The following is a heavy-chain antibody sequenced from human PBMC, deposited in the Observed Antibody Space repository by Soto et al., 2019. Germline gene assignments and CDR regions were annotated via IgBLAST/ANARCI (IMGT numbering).Heavy chain of an antibody. CDR2: INPNSGGT. D-gene: IGHD6-13*01. J-gene: IGHJ6*02. V-gene: IGHV1-2*04. Sequence: ASVKVSCKASGYTFTGYYMHWVRQAPGQGLEWMGWINPNSGGTNYAQKCQGWVTMTRDTSISTAYMELSRLRSDDTAVYYCARGVAAAGKPYYYYGMDVWGQGTTVTVSS. CDR1: GYTFTGYY. CDR3: ARGVAAAGKPYYYYGMDV.